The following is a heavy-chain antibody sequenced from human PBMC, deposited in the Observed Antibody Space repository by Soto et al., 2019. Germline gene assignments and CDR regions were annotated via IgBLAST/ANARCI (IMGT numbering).Heavy chain of an antibody. CDR3: ARQWSRYYGLDV. Sequence: QVQLQESGPGLVKPSVTLSLTCGVSGGSISSSHWWSWVRQPPGKGLEWIGEVYQSGSTNYNPSLKSRVSISVDSSKNQFSLKLSSVTAADTAVYYCARQWSRYYGLDVWGQGTTVTVSS. V-gene: IGHV4-4*02. CDR1: GGSISSSHW. J-gene: IGHJ6*02. D-gene: IGHD3-3*01. CDR2: VYQSGST.